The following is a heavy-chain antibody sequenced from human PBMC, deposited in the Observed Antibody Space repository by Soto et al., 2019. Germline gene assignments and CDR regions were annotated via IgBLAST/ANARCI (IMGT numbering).Heavy chain of an antibody. Sequence: QVQLVQSGAEVKKPGASVKVSCKASGYTFTGYYMHWVRQAPGQGLEWMGWINPNSGGTNYAQKFQGWVTMTRDPSISTAYMELSRLRSDDTAVYYCAREDCSSTSCYFGYYGSGTAFDIWCQGTMVTVSS. J-gene: IGHJ3*02. CDR3: AREDCSSTSCYFGYYGSGTAFDI. CDR2: INPNSGGT. CDR1: GYTFTGYY. D-gene: IGHD2-2*01. V-gene: IGHV1-2*04.